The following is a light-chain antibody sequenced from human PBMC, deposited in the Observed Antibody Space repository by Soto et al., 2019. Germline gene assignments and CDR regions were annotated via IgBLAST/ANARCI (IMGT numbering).Light chain of an antibody. CDR3: QQASSFPFT. J-gene: IGKJ3*01. CDR1: QRISNW. V-gene: IGKV1-12*01. CDR2: AAS. Sequence: DIQMTQSPSSVSASVGDRVTITCRASQRISNWVAWYQQKPGKAPNLLIYAASTLQSGAPSRFSGSGSGTDFTLTISSLQPEDSATYYCQQASSFPFTFGPGTKVDV.